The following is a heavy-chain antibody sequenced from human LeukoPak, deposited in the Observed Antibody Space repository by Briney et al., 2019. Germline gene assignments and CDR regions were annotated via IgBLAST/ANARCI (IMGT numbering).Heavy chain of an antibody. V-gene: IGHV3-11*01. D-gene: IGHD3-9*01. J-gene: IGHJ4*02. CDR2: ISSSGSTI. CDR3: RGVLRYFDWSDFDY. CDR1: GFTFSDYY. Sequence: GGSLRLSCAASGFTFSDYYMSWIRQAPGKGLEWVSYISSSGSTIYYADSVKGRFTISRDNAKNSLYLQMNSLRAEDTAVYYCRGVLRYFDWSDFDYWGQGTLVTVSS.